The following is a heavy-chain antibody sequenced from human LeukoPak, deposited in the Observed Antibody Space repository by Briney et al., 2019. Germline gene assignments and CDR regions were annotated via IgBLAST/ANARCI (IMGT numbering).Heavy chain of an antibody. CDR2: VSSSSSSTI. CDR3: AKDPAYCSGGSCNWFDP. Sequence: GGSLRLSCAASGFTFRSYSMNWVRQAPGKGLEWVSYVSSSSSSTIYYADSMKGRFTISRDNAKNSLYLQMNSLRAEDTAVYYCAKDPAYCSGGSCNWFDPWGQGTLVTVSS. J-gene: IGHJ5*02. CDR1: GFTFRSYS. V-gene: IGHV3-48*01. D-gene: IGHD2-15*01.